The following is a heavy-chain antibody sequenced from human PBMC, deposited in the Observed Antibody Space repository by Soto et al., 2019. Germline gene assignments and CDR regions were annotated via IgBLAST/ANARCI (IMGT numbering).Heavy chain of an antibody. Sequence: QVTLKESGPVVVKPTETLTLTCTVSGFSLNNARVAVSWIRQPPGKALEWLAHILSNDETSYNTTLRSRLTISTDISKSQVFLTMTRMDPEDAATYYCAGGLAPNRYYFDYWGQGALVTVSS. J-gene: IGHJ4*02. CDR1: GFSLNNARVA. D-gene: IGHD3-10*02. V-gene: IGHV2-26*01. CDR3: AGGLAPNRYYFDY. CDR2: ILSNDET.